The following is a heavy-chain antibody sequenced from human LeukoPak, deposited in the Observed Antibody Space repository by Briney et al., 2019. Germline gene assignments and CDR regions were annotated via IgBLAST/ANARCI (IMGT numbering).Heavy chain of an antibody. V-gene: IGHV3-23*01. CDR3: AKSVYHSGNY. D-gene: IGHD3-10*01. CDR1: GFTFSSYA. Sequence: GGSLRLSCAASGFTFSSYAMSWVRQAPGKGLEWVSSISGGTTCYADSVKGRFTISRDNSKNTVSLQMNSLRAEDTAVYYCAKSVYHSGNYWGQGTLVTVSS. J-gene: IGHJ4*02. CDR2: ISGGTT.